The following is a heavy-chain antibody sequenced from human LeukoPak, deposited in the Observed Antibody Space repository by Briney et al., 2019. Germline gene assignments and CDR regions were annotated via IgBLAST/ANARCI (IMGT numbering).Heavy chain of an antibody. CDR2: ISSSRDYI. J-gene: IGHJ6*03. CDR3: AREKIGVVSTILRRDYYYMDV. Sequence: GRSLRLSCAASGFTFSSYSMNWVRQAPGKGLEWVSSISSSRDYIYYADSVKGRFTISRDNAKNSLYLQMNSLRAEDTAVYYCAREKIGVVSTILRRDYYYMDVWGKGTTVTISS. CDR1: GFTFSSYS. D-gene: IGHD3-3*01. V-gene: IGHV3-21*01.